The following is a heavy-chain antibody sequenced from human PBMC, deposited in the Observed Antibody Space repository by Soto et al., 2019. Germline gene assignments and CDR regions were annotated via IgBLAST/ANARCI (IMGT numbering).Heavy chain of an antibody. CDR2: INSGASRK. D-gene: IGHD5-12*01. V-gene: IGHV3-48*04. Sequence: GSLRLSCAASGFAFHNYDMNWVRQAPGKGLEWVANINSGASRKLYTDSVKGRFAISRDDVKNVLYLEMNSLRAEDTAVYYCTKEKSVMYSGYDAFDIWGQVTMVTVSS. CDR3: TKEKSVMYSGYDAFDI. CDR1: GFAFHNYD. J-gene: IGHJ3*02.